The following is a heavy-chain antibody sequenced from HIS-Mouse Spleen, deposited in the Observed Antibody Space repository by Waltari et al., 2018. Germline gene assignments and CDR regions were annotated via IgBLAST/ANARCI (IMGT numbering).Heavy chain of an antibody. D-gene: IGHD6-19*01. V-gene: IGHV3-53*01. J-gene: IGHJ4*02. CDR1: GFTVSSNY. CDR3: AREGAVAGSDY. Sequence: EVQLVESGGGLIQPGGSLRLSCAASGFTVSSNYMSWVRQAPGKGLVWVSIIFGVGSTYYAESVKGRFTISRDNSKNTLYLQMNSLRAEDTAVYYCAREGAVAGSDYWGQGTLVTVSS. CDR2: IFGVGST.